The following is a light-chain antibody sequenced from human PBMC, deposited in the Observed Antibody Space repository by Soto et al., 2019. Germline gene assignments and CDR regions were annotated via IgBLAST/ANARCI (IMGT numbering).Light chain of an antibody. Sequence: QSALTQPASVSGSPGQSITISCTGTSSDVGTYNLVSWYQHHPGKAPKLMIYEGSKRPSGVSNRFSGSKSGNTASLTISRLQAEDEADYYCCSYAGSSTYVSGTGTHLTVL. CDR1: SSDVGTYNL. CDR3: CSYAGSSTYV. V-gene: IGLV2-23*01. J-gene: IGLJ1*01. CDR2: EGS.